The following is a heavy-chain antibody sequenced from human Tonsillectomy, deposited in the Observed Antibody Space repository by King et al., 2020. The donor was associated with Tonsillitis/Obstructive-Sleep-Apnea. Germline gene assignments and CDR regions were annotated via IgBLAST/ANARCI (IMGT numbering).Heavy chain of an antibody. CDR1: GFTFSSYG. CDR3: AREYYYGSGSYSPFDY. V-gene: IGHV3-33*01. J-gene: IGHJ4*02. D-gene: IGHD3-10*01. CDR2: IWYDGSNK. Sequence: VQLVESGGGVVQPGRSLRLSCAASGFTFSSYGMHWVRQAPGKGLEWVAVIWYDGSNKYYADSMKGRFTISRDNSKNTLYLQMNSLRAEDTAVYYCAREYYYGSGSYSPFDYWGQGTLVTVSS.